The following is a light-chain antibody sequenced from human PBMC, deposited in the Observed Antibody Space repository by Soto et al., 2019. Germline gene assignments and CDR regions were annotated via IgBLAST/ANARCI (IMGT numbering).Light chain of an antibody. J-gene: IGKJ5*01. Sequence: DIQMTQSPSSLSAFVGDRVTITYRASQTISNYLNWYQQRPGKAPKLLIYLASSLQSGVPSRFGGSGSGTDFTLTISSLQPEDSATYYCQQSYGPPITFGQGTRLEIK. V-gene: IGKV1-39*01. CDR1: QTISNY. CDR3: QQSYGPPIT. CDR2: LAS.